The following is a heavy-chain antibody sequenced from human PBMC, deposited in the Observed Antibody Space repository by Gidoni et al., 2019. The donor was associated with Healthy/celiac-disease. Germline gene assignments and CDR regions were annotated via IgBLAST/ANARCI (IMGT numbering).Heavy chain of an antibody. Sequence: QVQLVESGGGVVQPGRSLRLSCAASGLPFSSYGLHWVRQAPGKGLEWVAVIWYDGSNKYYEDSVKGRFTISRDNSKNTLYLQMNSLRAEDTAVYYCARDLHYYDSSGLGDYWGQGTLVTVSS. CDR3: ARDLHYYDSSGLGDY. CDR2: IWYDGSNK. V-gene: IGHV3-33*01. J-gene: IGHJ4*02. D-gene: IGHD3-22*01. CDR1: GLPFSSYG.